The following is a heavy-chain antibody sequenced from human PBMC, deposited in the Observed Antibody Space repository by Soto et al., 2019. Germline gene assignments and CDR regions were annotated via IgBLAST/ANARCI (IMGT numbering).Heavy chain of an antibody. Sequence: PGEALKISRKGFGYNFSSYWIGWVRPMPGKGLEWMGIIYPGDSDTRYSPSFQGQVTISADKSISTAYLQWSSLKASDTAMYYCARRRDYSNYYGMDVWGQGTTVTVSS. J-gene: IGHJ6*02. D-gene: IGHD3-16*01. CDR1: GYNFSSYW. CDR2: IYPGDSDT. V-gene: IGHV5-51*01. CDR3: ARRRDYSNYYGMDV.